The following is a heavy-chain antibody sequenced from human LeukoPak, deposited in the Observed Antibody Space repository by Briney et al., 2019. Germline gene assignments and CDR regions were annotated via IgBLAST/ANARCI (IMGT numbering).Heavy chain of an antibody. CDR1: GYTFTSYG. CDR2: ISAYSGNT. Sequence: ASVKVSCKASGYTFTSYGISWVRQAPGQGLEWMGWISAYSGNTNYAQKLQGRVTMTTDTSTSTAYMELRSLRSDDTAVYYCARDSKGYYDILTGLYYFDYWGQGTLVTVSS. D-gene: IGHD3-9*01. V-gene: IGHV1-18*01. CDR3: ARDSKGYYDILTGLYYFDY. J-gene: IGHJ4*02.